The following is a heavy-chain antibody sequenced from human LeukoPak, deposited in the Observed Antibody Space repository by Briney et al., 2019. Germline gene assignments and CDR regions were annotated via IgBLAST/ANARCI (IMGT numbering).Heavy chain of an antibody. CDR1: GYTFTSYG. Sequence: ASVRVSCKASGYTFTSYGISWVRQAPGQGLEWMGWISAYNGNTNYAQKLQGRVTMTTDTSTGTAYMELRSLRSDDTAVYYCARVQLRFLEWLLPHYYGMDVWGQGTTVTVSS. CDR3: ARVQLRFLEWLLPHYYGMDV. J-gene: IGHJ6*02. CDR2: ISAYNGNT. V-gene: IGHV1-18*01. D-gene: IGHD3-3*01.